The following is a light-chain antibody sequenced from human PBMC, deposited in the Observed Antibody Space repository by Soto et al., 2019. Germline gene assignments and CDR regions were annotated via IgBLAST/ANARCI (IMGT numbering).Light chain of an antibody. J-gene: IGLJ2*01. Sequence: QSVLTQPPSASGSPGQSVTISCTGTSSDVGGYNYVSWYQQHPGKAPKLMIYEVSKRPSGVPDRFSGSKSGNTASLTVSGLQAEDGADYYCSSYAGSNIYVVFGGGTKVTVL. CDR3: SSYAGSNIYVV. CDR1: SSDVGGYNY. V-gene: IGLV2-8*01. CDR2: EVS.